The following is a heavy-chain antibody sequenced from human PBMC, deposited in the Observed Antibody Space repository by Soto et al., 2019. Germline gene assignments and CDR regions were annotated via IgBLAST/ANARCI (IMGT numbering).Heavy chain of an antibody. D-gene: IGHD3-10*02. Sequence: QVQLQESGPGLVKPSETLSLTSTVSGGSISSYYWSWIRQPPGKGLEWIGFIFYSGSTSYNPSLKSRVTISIDTSENQFSLKLSSVTAADTAVYYCASMIGDPVLSFDSWGQGTLVAVSS. J-gene: IGHJ4*02. CDR3: ASMIGDPVLSFDS. CDR2: IFYSGST. CDR1: GGSISSYY. V-gene: IGHV4-59*01.